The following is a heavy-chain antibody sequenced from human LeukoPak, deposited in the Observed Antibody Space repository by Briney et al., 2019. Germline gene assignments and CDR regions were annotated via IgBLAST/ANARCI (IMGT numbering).Heavy chain of an antibody. J-gene: IGHJ6*02. V-gene: IGHV3-33*01. D-gene: IGHD3-10*01. Sequence: GGSLRLSCAASGFTFSSYGMHWVRQAPGKGLEWVAVIWYDGSNKYYADSVKGRFTISRDNSKNTLYLQMNSLRAEDTAVYYCARAGKPLITMVRGVKRPSPAYYYGMDVWGQGTTVTVSS. CDR2: IWYDGSNK. CDR3: ARAGKPLITMVRGVKRPSPAYYYGMDV. CDR1: GFTFSSYG.